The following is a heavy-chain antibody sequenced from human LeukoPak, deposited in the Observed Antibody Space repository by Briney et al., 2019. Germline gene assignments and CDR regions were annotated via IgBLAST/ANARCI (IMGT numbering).Heavy chain of an antibody. D-gene: IGHD4-17*01. Sequence: ASVQVSCKASGYTFTRYYLHWVRQAPGKGLAWKEWTNPNSGGTKYGQKFQGRVTMNRGTSISTAYMEVGRMRSYDTAGDYCAGDDYCVIPDYWGQGTLVTVSS. V-gene: IGHV1-2*02. CDR1: GYTFTRYY. CDR2: TNPNSGGT. CDR3: AGDDYCVIPDY. J-gene: IGHJ4*02.